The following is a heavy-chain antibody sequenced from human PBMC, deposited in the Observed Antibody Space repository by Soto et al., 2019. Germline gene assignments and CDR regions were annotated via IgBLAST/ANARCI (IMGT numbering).Heavy chain of an antibody. Sequence: LRLSCAASGFTFTNYGMHWVRQAPGKGLEWVAFIWYDGSNKYYAESVKGRFTISRDNSKNTLYLQMNSLRAEDTAVYYCAREFGELSFYDYWGQGTLVTVSS. CDR3: AREFGELSFYDY. D-gene: IGHD3-10*01. CDR2: IWYDGSNK. CDR1: GFTFTNYG. V-gene: IGHV3-33*01. J-gene: IGHJ4*02.